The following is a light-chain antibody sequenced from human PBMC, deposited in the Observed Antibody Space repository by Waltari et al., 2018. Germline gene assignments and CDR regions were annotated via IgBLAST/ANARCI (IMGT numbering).Light chain of an antibody. Sequence: AIQMTQSPSSLSASVGDRVTITCRASQDIGNELGWYPQTPGKAPKLLIYGASSLQSGVPSRFSGGGSGTDFTLTISSLQPEDFATYYCLQDDSYPRTFGQGTKVEIK. CDR2: GAS. CDR3: LQDDSYPRT. CDR1: QDIGNE. J-gene: IGKJ1*01. V-gene: IGKV1-6*01.